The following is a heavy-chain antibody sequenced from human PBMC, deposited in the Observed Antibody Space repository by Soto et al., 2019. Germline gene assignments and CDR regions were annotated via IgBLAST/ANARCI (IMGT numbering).Heavy chain of an antibody. V-gene: IGHV3-53*01. J-gene: IGHJ4*02. D-gene: IGHD1-26*01. CDR1: GFTVSSNY. CDR2: IYSGGST. CDR3: AREGSPIVGATAIDY. Sequence: GGSLRLSCAASGFTVSSNYMSWVRQAPGKGLEWVSVIYSGGSTYYADSVKGRFTISRDNSKNTLYFQMNSLRAEDTAVYYCAREGSPIVGATAIDYWGQGTLVTVSS.